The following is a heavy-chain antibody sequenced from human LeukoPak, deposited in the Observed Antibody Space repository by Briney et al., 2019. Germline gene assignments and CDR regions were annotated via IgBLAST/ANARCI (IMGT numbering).Heavy chain of an antibody. CDR1: GFTFSNFW. J-gene: IGHJ3*02. Sequence: GGSLRLSCAASGFTFSNFWMHWVRQAPGEGLEWVSRINSDGSSSSYADSVKGRFTISRDNAKNTLYLQMNTLRAEDTAVYYCAGVRGGGRIVGAHDAFDIWGQGTVVTVFS. CDR3: AGVRGGGRIVGAHDAFDI. V-gene: IGHV3-74*01. CDR2: INSDGSSS. D-gene: IGHD1-26*01.